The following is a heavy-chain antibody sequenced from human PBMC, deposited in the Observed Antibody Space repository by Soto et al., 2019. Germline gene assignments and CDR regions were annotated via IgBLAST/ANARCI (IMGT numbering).Heavy chain of an antibody. CDR2: ISGSGGST. D-gene: IGHD3-3*01. J-gene: IGHJ4*02. CDR3: TWSGYSSYSAVDY. CDR1: GFTFSSYA. V-gene: IGHV3-23*01. Sequence: GGSLRLSCAASGFTFSSYAMSWVRQAPGKGLEWVSAISGSGGSTYYADSVKGRFTISRDNSKNTLYLQMNSLKTEDTAVYYCTWSGYSSYSAVDYWGQGTLVTVSS.